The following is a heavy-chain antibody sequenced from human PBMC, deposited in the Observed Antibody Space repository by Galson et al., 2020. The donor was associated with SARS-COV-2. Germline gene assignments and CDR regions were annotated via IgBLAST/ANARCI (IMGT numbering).Heavy chain of an antibody. J-gene: IGHJ6*02. V-gene: IGHV3-7*01. CDR2: IKHDGSEN. CDR3: AREALTIFGVDYDYYGMDV. D-gene: IGHD3-3*01. CDR1: GFTFSSYW. Sequence: TGGSLRLSCAASGFTFSSYWMSWVRQAPGQGLEWVANIKHDGSENSYVDSVKGRFTISSDNAKNSLYLQMNSLRAEDTAVYYCAREALTIFGVDYDYYGMDVWGQGTTVTVSS.